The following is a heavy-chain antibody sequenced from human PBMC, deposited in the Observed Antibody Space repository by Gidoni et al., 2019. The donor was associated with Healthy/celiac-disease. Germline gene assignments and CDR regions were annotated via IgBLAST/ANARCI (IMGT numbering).Heavy chain of an antibody. Sequence: QVQLVQSGAEVKKPGSSVTVSCKASGGPFSSYAISWVRKAPGQGLEWMGRIIPILGIANYAQKFQGRVTITADKSTSTAYMELSSLRSEDTAVYYCARDVAAAGTWWFDPWGQGTLVTVSS. V-gene: IGHV1-69*09. CDR1: GGPFSSYA. CDR2: IIPILGIA. D-gene: IGHD6-13*01. J-gene: IGHJ5*02. CDR3: ARDVAAAGTWWFDP.